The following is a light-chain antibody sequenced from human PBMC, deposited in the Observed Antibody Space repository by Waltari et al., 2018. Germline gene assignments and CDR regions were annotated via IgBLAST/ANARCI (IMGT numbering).Light chain of an antibody. CDR2: NTS. CDR1: QTVATSY. CDR3: QQYGSTPLFT. V-gene: IGKV3-20*01. Sequence: EIVLTQSPGTLSLSPGERATRSCRASQTVATSYLAWYQHKPGQAPRLLLYNTSYRATGIPDRFIGSGSGTDFTLTISRLEPEDFAVYYCQQYGSTPLFTFGPGTKVDIK. J-gene: IGKJ3*01.